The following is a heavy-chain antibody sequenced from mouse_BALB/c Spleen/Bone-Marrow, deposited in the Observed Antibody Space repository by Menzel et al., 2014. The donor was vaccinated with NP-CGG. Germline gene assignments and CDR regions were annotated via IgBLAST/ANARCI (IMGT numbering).Heavy chain of an antibody. CDR3: ARNYRYAWFAY. J-gene: IGHJ3*01. CDR2: IYPGDGDT. CDR1: GYAFSSYW. D-gene: IGHD2-14*01. V-gene: IGHV1-80*01. Sequence: VHLVESGAELVRPGSSVKISCKASGYAFSSYWMNWVKQRPGQGLEWIGQIYPGDGDTNYNGKFKGKAKLTADKSSSTAYMQLSSLTSEDYAVYFCARNYRYAWFAYWGQGTLVTVSA.